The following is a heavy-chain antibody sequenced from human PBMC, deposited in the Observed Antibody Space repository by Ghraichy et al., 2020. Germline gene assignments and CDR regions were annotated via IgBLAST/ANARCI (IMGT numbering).Heavy chain of an antibody. Sequence: SETLSLTCTVSGGSISSYYWSWIRQPPGKGLEWIGYIYYSGSTNYNPSLKSRVTISVDTSKNQFSLKLSSVTAADTAVYYCARVGDEQLPNWFDPWGQGTLVTVSS. V-gene: IGHV4-59*01. CDR2: IYYSGST. J-gene: IGHJ5*02. CDR1: GGSISSYY. D-gene: IGHD6-6*01. CDR3: ARVGDEQLPNWFDP.